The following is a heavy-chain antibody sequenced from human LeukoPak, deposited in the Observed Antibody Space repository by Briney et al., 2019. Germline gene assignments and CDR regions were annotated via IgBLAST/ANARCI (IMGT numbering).Heavy chain of an antibody. CDR2: XRNRANRYTT. CDR1: XFXXSDXY. V-gene: IGHV3-72*01. CDR3: ARSPESGAHVFDI. Sequence: SXXLSCVASXFXXSDXYIDWVXQXPGKGXEWXGRXRNRANRYTTENAASVKGRFTISRDDSKNLVFLQMNSLKIEDTAVYYCARSPESGAHVFDIWGQGTMVTVSS. D-gene: IGHD1-14*01. J-gene: IGHJ3*02.